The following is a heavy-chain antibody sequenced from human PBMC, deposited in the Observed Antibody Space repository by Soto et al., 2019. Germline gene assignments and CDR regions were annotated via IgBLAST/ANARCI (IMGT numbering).Heavy chain of an antibody. J-gene: IGHJ4*02. CDR3: ARVGVGLAAPRVWPY. V-gene: IGHV1-18*01. CDR1: GYTFTSYG. D-gene: IGHD6-13*01. Sequence: ASVKVSCKASGYTFTSYGISWVRQAPRQGLEWMAWINPYNGNTKYAEKFLGRVTVTTDTSTATAYMEVRSLTSDDTAVFYCARVGVGLAAPRVWPYWGQGTPVTDS. CDR2: INPYNGNT.